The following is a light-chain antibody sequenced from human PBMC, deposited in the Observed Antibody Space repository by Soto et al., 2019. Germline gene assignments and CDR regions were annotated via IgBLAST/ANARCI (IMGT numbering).Light chain of an antibody. CDR1: QRVSSIH. V-gene: IGKV3-20*01. CDR3: QQYGGSPQFT. J-gene: IGKJ3*01. CDR2: CTS. Sequence: ENVLTQSPGTLSLSPGDRATLSCRASQRVSSIHVAWYQQKPGQAPRLLIYCTSVIATGIPDTFRGSGSGTDFTLTTGRLEPEDFAVYYYQQYGGSPQFTFGPGTKLEI.